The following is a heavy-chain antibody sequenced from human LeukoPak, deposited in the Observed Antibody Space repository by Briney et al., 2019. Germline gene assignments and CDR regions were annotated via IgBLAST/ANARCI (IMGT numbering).Heavy chain of an antibody. V-gene: IGHV3-11*01. CDR3: ASPSEVGAIDY. Sequence: TGRSLRLSCAASGFTFSDYYMSWIRQAPGKGLEWVSYISSSGSTIYYADSVKGRFTISRDNAKNSLYLQMNSLRAEDTAVYYCASPSEVGAIDYWGQGTLVTVSS. CDR1: GFTFSDYY. J-gene: IGHJ4*02. CDR2: ISSSGSTI. D-gene: IGHD1-26*01.